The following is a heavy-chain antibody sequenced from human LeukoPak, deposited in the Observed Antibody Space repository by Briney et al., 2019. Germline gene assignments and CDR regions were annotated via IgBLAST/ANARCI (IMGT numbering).Heavy chain of an antibody. CDR3: ARHVLRFLEWFENYYYYGMDV. V-gene: IGHV3-23*01. J-gene: IGHJ6*02. Sequence: GGSLRLSCAASGFTFSSYAMSWVRQAPGKGLEWASAISGSGGSTYYADSVKGRFTISRDNSKNTLYLQMNSLRAEDTAVYYCARHVLRFLEWFENYYYYGMDVWGQGTTVTVSS. CDR1: GFTFSSYA. D-gene: IGHD3-3*01. CDR2: ISGSGGST.